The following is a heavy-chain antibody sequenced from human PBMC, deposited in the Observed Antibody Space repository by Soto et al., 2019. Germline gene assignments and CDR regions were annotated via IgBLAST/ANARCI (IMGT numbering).Heavy chain of an antibody. V-gene: IGHV1-18*01. Sequence: QVQLVQSGAEVKKPGASVKVSCKASGYTLTSYGISWVRQAPGQGLEWMGWISAYTGNTNYAQQLQGRVTMTTDTTTSTAYMELRSLRSDDTAGYYCARVYRITMVRGELSEYWGQGTLVTVSS. CDR1: GYTLTSYG. D-gene: IGHD3-10*01. CDR3: ARVYRITMVRGELSEY. CDR2: ISAYTGNT. J-gene: IGHJ4*02.